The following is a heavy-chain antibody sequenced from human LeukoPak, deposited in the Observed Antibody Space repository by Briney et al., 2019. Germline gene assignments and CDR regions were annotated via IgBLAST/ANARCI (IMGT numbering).Heavy chain of an antibody. V-gene: IGHV3-21*01. CDR2: ISSSSYI. J-gene: IGHJ4*02. CDR1: GFTFSSYS. Sequence: GGSLRLSCAASGFTFSSYSMNWVRQAPGKGLEWVSSISSSSYIYYADSVKGRFTISRDNAKNSLDLQMNSLRAEDTAVYYCARALGWELLRYYFDYWGQGTLVTVSS. CDR3: ARALGWELLRYYFDY. D-gene: IGHD1-26*01.